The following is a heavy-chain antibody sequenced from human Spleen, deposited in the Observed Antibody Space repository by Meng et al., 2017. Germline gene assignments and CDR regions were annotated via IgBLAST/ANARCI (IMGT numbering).Heavy chain of an antibody. CDR1: GGSFSGYY. J-gene: IGHJ4*02. D-gene: IGHD4-11*01. CDR3: ARGPTTMAHDFDY. Sequence: QVQLQQWGAGLLKPSGTLSLTCAVYGGSFSGYYWSWIRQPPGKGLEWIGEINHSGSTNYNPSLKSRVTISVDTSQNNLSLKLSSVTAADSAVYYCARGPTTMAHDFDYWGQGTLVTVSS. V-gene: IGHV4-34*01. CDR2: INHSGST.